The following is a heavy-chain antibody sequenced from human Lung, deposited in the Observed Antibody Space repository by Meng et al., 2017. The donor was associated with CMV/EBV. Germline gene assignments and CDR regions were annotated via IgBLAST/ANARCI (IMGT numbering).Heavy chain of an antibody. CDR3: ARAAARPSDWFDP. D-gene: IGHD6-6*01. CDR1: GFSLSTSGVG. CDR2: IYGDDEK. J-gene: IGHJ5*02. Sequence: TLKESGPTLVKPTQTLTLTCTFSGFSLSTSGVGAGWIRQPPGKALECLAIIYGDDEKRYSPSLESRLTVTKDTSKNQVVLTMTNMVPVDTATYYCARAAARPSDWFDPWGQGTLVTVSS. V-gene: IGHV2-5*02.